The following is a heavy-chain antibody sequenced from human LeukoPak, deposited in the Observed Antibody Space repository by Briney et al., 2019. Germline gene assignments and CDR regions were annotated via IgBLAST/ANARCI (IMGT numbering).Heavy chain of an antibody. V-gene: IGHV3-53*01. CDR1: GFTVSNNY. J-gene: IGHJ6*02. CDR2: IYSGGST. Sequence: GGSLRLSCAASGFTVSNNYMSWVRQAPGKGPEWVSVIYSGGSTSYADSVKGRFTISRDNAKNTLYLQMNSLRAEDTAVYYCAREVVVAARRYYYYGMDVWGQGTTVTVSS. CDR3: AREVVVAARRYYYYGMDV. D-gene: IGHD6-6*01.